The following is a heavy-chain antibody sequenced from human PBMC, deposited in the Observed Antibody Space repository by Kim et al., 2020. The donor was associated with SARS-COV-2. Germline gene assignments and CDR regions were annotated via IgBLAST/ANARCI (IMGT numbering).Heavy chain of an antibody. D-gene: IGHD2-2*01. Sequence: SVKVSCKASGGTFSSYAISWVRQAPGQGLEWMGGIIPIFGTANYAQKFQGRVTITADESTSTAYMELSSLRSEDTAVYYCARERGDIVVVPAAMVSGYGMDVWGQGTTVTVSS. CDR2: IIPIFGTA. V-gene: IGHV1-69*13. J-gene: IGHJ6*02. CDR1: GGTFSSYA. CDR3: ARERGDIVVVPAAMVSGYGMDV.